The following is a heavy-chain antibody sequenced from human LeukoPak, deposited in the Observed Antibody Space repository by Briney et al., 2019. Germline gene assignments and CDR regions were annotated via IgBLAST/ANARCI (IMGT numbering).Heavy chain of an antibody. CDR3: ARGIVATSPPLYYNYMDV. Sequence: GESLKISCKGSGYSFTSYWIGWVRQMPGKGLEWMGIIYPGGSDTRYSPAFQAQVTISADKSISTAYLQWSSLTASDTAMYYCARGIVATSPPLYYNYMDVWGKGTTVTVSS. V-gene: IGHV5-51*01. J-gene: IGHJ6*03. CDR1: GYSFTSYW. D-gene: IGHD5-12*01. CDR2: IYPGGSDT.